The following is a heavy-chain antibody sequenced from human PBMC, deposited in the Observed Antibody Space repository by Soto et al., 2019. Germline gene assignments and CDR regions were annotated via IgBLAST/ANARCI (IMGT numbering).Heavy chain of an antibody. Sequence: PGESLKISCKGSGYSFTSYWISWVRQMPGKGLEWMGRIDPSDSYTNYSPSFQGHVTISADKSISTAYLQWSSLKASDTAMYYCARLSYCSSTSCYAWGIAAADPYYYYGMDVWGQGTTVTVSS. CDR2: IDPSDSYT. CDR3: ARLSYCSSTSCYAWGIAAADPYYYYGMDV. J-gene: IGHJ6*02. D-gene: IGHD2-2*01. CDR1: GYSFTSYW. V-gene: IGHV5-10-1*01.